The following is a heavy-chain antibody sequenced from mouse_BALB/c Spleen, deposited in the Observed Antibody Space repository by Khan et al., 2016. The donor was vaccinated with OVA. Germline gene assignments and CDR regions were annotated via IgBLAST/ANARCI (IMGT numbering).Heavy chain of an antibody. CDR3: TRDRNYYGSSFYFDY. J-gene: IGHJ2*01. CDR2: ITSGGSYT. V-gene: IGHV5-6-4*01. Sequence: EVELVESGGGLVKPGGSLRLSCEASGFTFSSYSMSWVRQTPEKRLAWVATITSGGSYTYYPDSVQGRFTISRDNAKNTLYLQMSSLKSEDTAIYYCTRDRNYYGSSFYFDYWGQGTTLTVSS. CDR1: GFTFSSYS. D-gene: IGHD1-1*01.